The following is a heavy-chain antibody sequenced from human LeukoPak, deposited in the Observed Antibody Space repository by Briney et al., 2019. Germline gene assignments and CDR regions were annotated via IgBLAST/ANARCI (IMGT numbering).Heavy chain of an antibody. D-gene: IGHD3/OR15-3a*01. J-gene: IGHJ4*02. V-gene: IGHV4-34*01. CDR2: IAHSGGT. CDR3: ARGFLRDFYFDH. Sequence: SETLSLTCAVYGGSLSGYYWNWTRQSPVKGLEWIGEIAHSGGTNYNPSLKSRVNLSVDMSKNQLSLKLSSVTAADTAVYYCARGFLRDFYFDHWGQGSLVTVSS. CDR1: GGSLSGYY.